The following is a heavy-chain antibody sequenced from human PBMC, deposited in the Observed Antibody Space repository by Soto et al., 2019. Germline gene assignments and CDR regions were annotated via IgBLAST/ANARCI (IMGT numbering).Heavy chain of an antibody. V-gene: IGHV4-59*01. D-gene: IGHD3-16*01. Sequence: SETLSLTCTVSGSITGYYWSWIRQPPRKRLEWIGYMFHGGTTKYNPSLKSRVTLSLDTSKNQFSLSLTSVTAADTALYYCARERKGFGYIEYWGQGARVTVPS. J-gene: IGHJ4*02. CDR1: GSITGYY. CDR3: ARERKGFGYIEY. CDR2: MFHGGTT.